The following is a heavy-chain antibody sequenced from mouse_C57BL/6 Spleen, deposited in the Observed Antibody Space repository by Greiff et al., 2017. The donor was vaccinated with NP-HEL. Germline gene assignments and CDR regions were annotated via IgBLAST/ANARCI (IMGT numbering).Heavy chain of an antibody. J-gene: IGHJ1*03. V-gene: IGHV1-18*01. Sequence: EVQLQQSGPELVKPGASVKIPCKASGYTFTDYNMDWVKQSHGKSLEWIGDINPNNGGTIYNQKFKGKATLTVDKSSSTAYMELRSLTSEDTAVYYCARGGSGYGYFDVWGTGTTVTVSS. CDR3: ARGGSGYGYFDV. CDR2: INPNNGGT. CDR1: GYTFTDYN. D-gene: IGHD3-2*02.